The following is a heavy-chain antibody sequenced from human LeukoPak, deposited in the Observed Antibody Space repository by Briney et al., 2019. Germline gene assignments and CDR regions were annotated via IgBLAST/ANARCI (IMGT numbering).Heavy chain of an antibody. Sequence: PGGSLRLSCAASGFTFTDYWMSWVRQAPGNGLEWVANIKQDGNEKYYVNSVKGRFTISRDNAKKSLFLQMNSLRAEDTAVYYCARIYPRLAAAGNWGQGTLVTVSS. J-gene: IGHJ4*02. CDR2: IKQDGNEK. V-gene: IGHV3-7*01. CDR3: ARIYPRLAAAGN. CDR1: GFTFTDYW. D-gene: IGHD6-13*01.